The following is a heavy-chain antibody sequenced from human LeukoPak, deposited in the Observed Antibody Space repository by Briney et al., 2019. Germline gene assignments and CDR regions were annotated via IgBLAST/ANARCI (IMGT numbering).Heavy chain of an antibody. Sequence: GGSLRLSCAASGFTFSTYSMNWVRQVPGKGLEWVSSISGSSSSSYIYYADSVRGRFTISRDNARNSLYLQMNSLRAEDTAVYYCARDVEYYYFDYWGQGTLVTVSS. J-gene: IGHJ4*02. V-gene: IGHV3-21*01. CDR3: ARDVEYYYFDY. CDR2: ISGSSSSSYI. D-gene: IGHD2/OR15-2a*01. CDR1: GFTFSTYS.